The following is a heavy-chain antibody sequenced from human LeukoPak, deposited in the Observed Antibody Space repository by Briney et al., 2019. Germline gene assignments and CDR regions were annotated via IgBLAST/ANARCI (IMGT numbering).Heavy chain of an antibody. CDR1: GGSISSHY. V-gene: IGHV4-59*11. CDR3: ARSYSYGNGVVDY. J-gene: IGHJ4*02. CDR2: IFYSGRT. Sequence: SETLSLTCTVSGGSISSHYWSWIRQPPGKGLEWIGNIFYSGRTNYNPSLKSRVTISVDTSKNQFSLKLSSVTAADTAVYYCARSYSYGNGVVDYWGQGTLVTVSS. D-gene: IGHD5-18*01.